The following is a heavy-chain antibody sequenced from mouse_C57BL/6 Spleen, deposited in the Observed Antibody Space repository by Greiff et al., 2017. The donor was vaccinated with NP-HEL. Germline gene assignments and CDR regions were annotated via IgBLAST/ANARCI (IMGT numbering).Heavy chain of an antibody. V-gene: IGHV1-61*01. Sequence: VQLQQPGAELVRPGSSVKLSCKASGYTFTSYWMDWVKQRPGQGLEWIGNIYPSDSETHYNQKFKDKATLTVDKSSSTAYMQLSSLTSEDSAVYYCARGGERGDYWGQGTTLTVSS. CDR2: IYPSDSET. CDR3: ARGGERGDY. J-gene: IGHJ2*01. CDR1: GYTFTSYW.